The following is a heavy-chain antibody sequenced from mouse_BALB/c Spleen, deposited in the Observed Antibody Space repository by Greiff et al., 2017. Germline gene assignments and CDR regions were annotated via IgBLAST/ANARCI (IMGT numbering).Heavy chain of an antibody. J-gene: IGHJ3*01. CDR3: ASQYGNYAFAY. CDR1: GYTFTSYV. D-gene: IGHD2-10*02. Sequence: EVKLQQSGPELVKPGASVKMSCKASGYTFTSYVMHWVKQKPGQGLEWIGYINPYNDGTKYNEKFKGKATLTSDKSSSTAYMELSSLTSEDSAVYYCASQYGNYAFAYWGQGTLVTVSA. CDR2: INPYNDGT. V-gene: IGHV1-14*01.